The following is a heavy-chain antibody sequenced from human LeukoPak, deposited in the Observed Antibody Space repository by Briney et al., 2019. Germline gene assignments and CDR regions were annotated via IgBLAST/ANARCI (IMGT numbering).Heavy chain of an antibody. Sequence: PSETLSLTCTVSGGSISSYYWSWIRQPAGRGLEWVGRIYTGGSTNYNPSLKSRVTMSVDTSKNQLSLKLSSVTAADTAVYKTESARLETGSGSYLCYNYYMDISGKGTTVTVS. CDR2: IYTGGST. J-gene: IGHJ6*03. CDR3: ESARLETGSGSYLCYNYYMDI. CDR1: GGSISSYY. D-gene: IGHD3-10*01. V-gene: IGHV4-4*07.